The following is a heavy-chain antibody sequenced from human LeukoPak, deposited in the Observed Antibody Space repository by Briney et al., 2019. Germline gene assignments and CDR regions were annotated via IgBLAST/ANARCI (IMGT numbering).Heavy chain of an antibody. V-gene: IGHV1-8*01. Sequence: ASVKVSCKASGCTFTSYDFNWVRQATGQRPEWMGWMSPNSGDTGYAQKFQDRVTMTRNTSISTAYMELSSLRSDDTAVYYCARGQGFTVVFPIDHWGQGTLVTVSS. D-gene: IGHD4-23*01. CDR2: MSPNSGDT. J-gene: IGHJ4*02. CDR1: GCTFTSYD. CDR3: ARGQGFTVVFPIDH.